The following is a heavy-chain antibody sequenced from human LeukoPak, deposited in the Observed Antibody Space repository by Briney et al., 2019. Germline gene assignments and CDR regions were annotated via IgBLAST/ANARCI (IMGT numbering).Heavy chain of an antibody. CDR2: ISGSGGST. D-gene: IGHD2-15*01. CDR1: GFTFSSYA. Sequence: GGSLRLSCAASGFTFSSYAMSWVRQAPGKGLEWVSAISGSGGSTDYADSVKGRFTISRDNSKNTLYLQMNSLRAEDTAVYYCAKGLRYCSGVTCYKDNYWGQGTLVTVSS. V-gene: IGHV3-23*01. CDR3: AKGLRYCSGVTCYKDNY. J-gene: IGHJ4*02.